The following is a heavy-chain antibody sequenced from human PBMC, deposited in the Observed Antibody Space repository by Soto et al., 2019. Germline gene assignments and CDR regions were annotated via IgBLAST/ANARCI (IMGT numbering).Heavy chain of an antibody. CDR2: IYTSGST. Sequence: SETLSLTCTVSGGSISIYYWSWIRQPAGKGLEWIGRIYTSGSTNYNPSPKSRVTMSVDTSKNQFSLKLSSVTAADTAVYYCARDTMVRGVGYYYYGMDVWGQGTTVTVSS. V-gene: IGHV4-4*07. CDR3: ARDTMVRGVGYYYYGMDV. J-gene: IGHJ6*02. D-gene: IGHD3-10*01. CDR1: GGSISIYY.